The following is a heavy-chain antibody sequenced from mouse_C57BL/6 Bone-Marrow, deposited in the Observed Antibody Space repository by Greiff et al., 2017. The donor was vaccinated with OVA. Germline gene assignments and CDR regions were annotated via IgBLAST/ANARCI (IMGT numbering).Heavy chain of an antibody. J-gene: IGHJ3*01. CDR1: GFTFSSYA. D-gene: IGHD2-4*01. V-gene: IGHV5-4*01. Sequence: DVQLVESGGGLVKPGGSLKLSCAASGFTFSSYAMSWVRQTPEKRLEWVATISDGGSYTYYPDNVKGRFTISRDNAKNNLYLQMSHLKSEDTAMYYCARDRRLTWFAYWGQGTLVTVSA. CDR2: ISDGGSYT. CDR3: ARDRRLTWFAY.